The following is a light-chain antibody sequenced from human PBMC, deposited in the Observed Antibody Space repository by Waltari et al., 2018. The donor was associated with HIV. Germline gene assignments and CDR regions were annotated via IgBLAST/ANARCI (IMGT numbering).Light chain of an antibody. CDR3: ESADDSGDHWV. CDR2: KDD. Sequence: SYELTQPPSVSVSPGQTARLTCSGDALPKQFASWYQQKAGQAPLMVIYKDDKRPSGIPDRCSGSMSGTTVTLIISGVQPEDEADYYCESADDSGDHWVFGGGTKLSVL. CDR1: ALPKQF. V-gene: IGLV3-25*03. J-gene: IGLJ3*02.